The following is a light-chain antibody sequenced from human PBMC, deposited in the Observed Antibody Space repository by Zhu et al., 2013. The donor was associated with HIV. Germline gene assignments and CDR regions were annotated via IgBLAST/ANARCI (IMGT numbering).Light chain of an antibody. Sequence: EVVLTQTPATLSLSPGDRATLSCRASPSVTRGYLAWYQQRPGQAPRLLISRASTRATGIPDRFSDSGSGTDFTLTISRLEPEDSAVYYCQEYGLSPTFGGGTKVEIK. CDR3: QEYGLSPT. CDR1: PSVTRGY. J-gene: IGKJ4*01. V-gene: IGKV3-20*01. CDR2: RAS.